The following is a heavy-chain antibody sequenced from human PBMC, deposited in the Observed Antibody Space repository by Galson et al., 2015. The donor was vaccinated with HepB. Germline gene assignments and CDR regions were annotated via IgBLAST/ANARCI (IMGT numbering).Heavy chain of an antibody. Sequence: SVKVSCKASGYTFTSYGISWVRQAPGQGLEWMGWISAYNGNTNYAQKLQGRVTMTTDTSTSTAYMELRSLRSDDTAVYYCARETDSSGWYVPDYWGQGTLVTVSS. CDR1: GYTFTSYG. CDR3: ARETDSSGWYVPDY. CDR2: ISAYNGNT. V-gene: IGHV1-18*04. J-gene: IGHJ4*02. D-gene: IGHD6-19*01.